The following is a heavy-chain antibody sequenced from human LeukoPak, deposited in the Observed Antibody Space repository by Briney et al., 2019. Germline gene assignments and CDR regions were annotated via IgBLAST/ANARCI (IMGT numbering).Heavy chain of an antibody. Sequence: SETLSLTCTDSGGSISSSSYYWGWIRQPPGKGLEWIGSIYYSGSTYYNPSLKSRVTISVDTSKNQFSLKLSSVTAADTAVYYCARRGTTGTTGIDYWGREPWSPSPQ. D-gene: IGHD1-1*01. CDR3: ARRGTTGTTGIDY. CDR2: IYYSGST. CDR1: GGSISSSSYY. J-gene: IGHJ4*02. V-gene: IGHV4-39*01.